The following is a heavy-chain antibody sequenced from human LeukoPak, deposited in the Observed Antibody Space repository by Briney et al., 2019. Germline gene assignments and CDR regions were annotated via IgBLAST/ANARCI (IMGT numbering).Heavy chain of an antibody. J-gene: IGHJ4*02. Sequence: SETLSLTCTVSGGSISSYYWSWIRQPPGKGLEWIGYIYYSGSTNYDPSLKSRVTISVDTSKNQFSLKLSSVTAADTAVYYCARCLVYGDYVGDTFDYWGQGTLVTVSS. CDR3: ARCLVYGDYVGDTFDY. CDR2: IYYSGST. V-gene: IGHV4-59*01. D-gene: IGHD4-17*01. CDR1: GGSISSYY.